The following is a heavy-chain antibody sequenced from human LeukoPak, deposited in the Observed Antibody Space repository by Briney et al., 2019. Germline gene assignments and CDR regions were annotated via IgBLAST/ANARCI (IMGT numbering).Heavy chain of an antibody. D-gene: IGHD3-16*01. CDR3: AKRTSGLMITFGGVTGAYFDY. CDR1: GFTFSSYA. Sequence: GGSLRLSCAASGFTFSSYAMSWVRQAPGKGLEWVSAISGSGGSTYYADSVKGRFTISRDNSKNTLYLQMNSLRAEDAAVYYCAKRTSGLMITFGGVTGAYFDYWGQGTLVTVSS. V-gene: IGHV3-23*01. J-gene: IGHJ4*02. CDR2: ISGSGGST.